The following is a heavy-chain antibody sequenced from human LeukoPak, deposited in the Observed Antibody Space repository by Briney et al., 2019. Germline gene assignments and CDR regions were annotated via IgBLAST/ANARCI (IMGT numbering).Heavy chain of an antibody. J-gene: IGHJ5*02. Sequence: ASVKVSCKASGYTFTGYYMHWVRQAPGQGLEWMGWINPNSGGTNYAQKFQGRVTMTRDTSISTAYMELSRLRSDDTAVYYCVRGDIVVVPTWFDPWGQGTLVTVSP. V-gene: IGHV1-2*02. D-gene: IGHD2-2*01. CDR3: VRGDIVVVPTWFDP. CDR1: GYTFTGYY. CDR2: INPNSGGT.